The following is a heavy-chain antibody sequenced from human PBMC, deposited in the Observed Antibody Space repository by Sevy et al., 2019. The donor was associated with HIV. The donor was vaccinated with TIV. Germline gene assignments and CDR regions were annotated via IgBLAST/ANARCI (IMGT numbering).Heavy chain of an antibody. V-gene: IGHV3-30-3*01. CDR3: AREFTGWDLHLDY. J-gene: IGHJ4*02. CDR1: GFAFSTHA. Sequence: GGSLRLSCVASGFAFSTHAMHWDRQAPDKGLEWVAVISYDGTNKNYAYSVKDRFTISRDNSKNTLYLQMNSLRADDTAVYYCAREFTGWDLHLDYWGQGTLVTVSS. CDR2: ISYDGTNK. D-gene: IGHD1-26*01.